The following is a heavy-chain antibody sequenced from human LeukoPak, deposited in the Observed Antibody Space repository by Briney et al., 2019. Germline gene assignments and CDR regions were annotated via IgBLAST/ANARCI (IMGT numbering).Heavy chain of an antibody. Sequence: ASETLSLTCTVSGGSISSYYWSWIRQPPGKGLEWIGYIYYSGSTNYNPSLKSRVTISVDTSKNQFSLRLNSVTAADTAVYYCARDGTVATNWFDPWGQGTLVTVSS. V-gene: IGHV4-59*01. CDR3: ARDGTVATNWFDP. CDR1: GGSISSYY. J-gene: IGHJ5*02. CDR2: IYYSGST. D-gene: IGHD5-12*01.